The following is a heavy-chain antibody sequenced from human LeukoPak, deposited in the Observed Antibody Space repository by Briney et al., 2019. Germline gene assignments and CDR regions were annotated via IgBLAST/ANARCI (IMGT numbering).Heavy chain of an antibody. CDR3: ARDPRGDPFNWFDP. CDR2: IHDSGST. CDR1: GASISSGDYH. D-gene: IGHD3-10*01. V-gene: IGHV4-30-4*01. Sequence: SETLSLTCTVSGASISSGDYHWNWIRQPPGKGLEWIGFIHDSGSTYYNPSLKSRVTISVDTSKNQFSLKLSSVTAADTAVYYCARDPRGDPFNWFDPWGQGTLVTVSS. J-gene: IGHJ5*02.